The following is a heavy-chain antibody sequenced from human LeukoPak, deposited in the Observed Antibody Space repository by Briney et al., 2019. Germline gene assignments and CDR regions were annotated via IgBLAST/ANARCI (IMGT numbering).Heavy chain of an antibody. CDR2: ISGSGGST. CDR3: ARDNVDTAKFYYFDY. D-gene: IGHD5-18*01. Sequence: PGGSLRLSCAASGFTFSSYAMSWVRQAPGKGLEWVSAISGSGGSTYYADSVKGRFTISRDNAKNSLYLQMNSLRAEDTAVYYCARDNVDTAKFYYFDYWGQGTLVTVSS. V-gene: IGHV3-23*01. J-gene: IGHJ4*02. CDR1: GFTFSSYA.